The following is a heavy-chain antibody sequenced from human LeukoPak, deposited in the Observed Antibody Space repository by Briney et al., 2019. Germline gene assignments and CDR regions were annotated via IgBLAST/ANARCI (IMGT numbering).Heavy chain of an antibody. CDR2: IRGSGGDI. V-gene: IGHV3-23*01. CDR3: GKDPNGGYIGAFDF. Sequence: GGSLRLSCVASGLAFRNYAMTRVRRAPGKGLEWVSVIRGSGGDIRYADSVKGRFTISRDNSVNTLYLQMNSLRAEDTAVYYCGKDPNGGYIGAFDFWGQGTMVTVSS. CDR1: GLAFRNYA. D-gene: IGHD5-12*01. J-gene: IGHJ3*01.